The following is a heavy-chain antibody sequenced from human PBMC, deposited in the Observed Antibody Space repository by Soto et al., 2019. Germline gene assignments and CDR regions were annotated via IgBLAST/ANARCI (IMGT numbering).Heavy chain of an antibody. Sequence: QVQLVESGGGVVQPGRSLRLSCAAYGFPFSSYGMHWVRQAPGKGLEWAAVISYDGSNKYYADSVKGRFTISRDNSKNTLYLQMNSLRAEDTAVYYCAKGARYCTNGVCPRNYWGQGILVTVSS. CDR2: ISYDGSNK. CDR3: AKGARYCTNGVCPRNY. V-gene: IGHV3-30*18. J-gene: IGHJ4*02. CDR1: GFPFSSYG. D-gene: IGHD2-8*01.